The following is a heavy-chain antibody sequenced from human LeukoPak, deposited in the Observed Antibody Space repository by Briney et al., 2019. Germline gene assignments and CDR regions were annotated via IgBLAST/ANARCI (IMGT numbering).Heavy chain of an antibody. CDR3: ARSLTYYYDSSGYYPYYFDY. D-gene: IGHD3-22*01. Sequence: GGSLRLSCSASGFTFDDYGMTWVRQAPGKGLEWVSYISSSSSTIYYADSVKGRFTISRDNAKNSLYLQMNSLRAEDTAVYYCARSLTYYYDSSGYYPYYFDYWGQGTLVTVSS. J-gene: IGHJ4*02. V-gene: IGHV3-48*01. CDR1: GFTFDDYG. CDR2: ISSSSSTI.